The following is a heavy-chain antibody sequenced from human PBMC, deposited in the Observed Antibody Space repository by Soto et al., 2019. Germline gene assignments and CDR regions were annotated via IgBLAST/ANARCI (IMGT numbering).Heavy chain of an antibody. CDR2: ISWNSGSI. Sequence: EVPLVESGGGLVQPGRSLRLSCAASGFTFDDYAMHWVRQAPGKGLEWVSGISWNSGSIGYADSVKGRFTISRDNAKNSLYLQMNSLRAEDTALYYCAKDIGYSSSSLDYWGQGTLVTVSS. V-gene: IGHV3-9*01. CDR3: AKDIGYSSSSLDY. J-gene: IGHJ4*02. D-gene: IGHD6-6*01. CDR1: GFTFDDYA.